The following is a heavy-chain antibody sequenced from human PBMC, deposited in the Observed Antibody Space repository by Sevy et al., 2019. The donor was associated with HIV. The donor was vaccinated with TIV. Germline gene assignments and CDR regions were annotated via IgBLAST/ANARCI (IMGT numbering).Heavy chain of an antibody. CDR1: GFTFSNYA. V-gene: IGHV3-64D*06. Sequence: GESLKISCSASGFTFSNYAMHWVRQAPGKGLEYVSGLSSDNAGSTYYADSVNGRFTISRDNSKNTLYLQMSSLRTEDTAVYYCVKDRIETILWSKGDWFDPWGQGTLVTGSS. J-gene: IGHJ5*02. D-gene: IGHD3-9*01. CDR2: LSSDNAGST. CDR3: VKDRIETILWSKGDWFDP.